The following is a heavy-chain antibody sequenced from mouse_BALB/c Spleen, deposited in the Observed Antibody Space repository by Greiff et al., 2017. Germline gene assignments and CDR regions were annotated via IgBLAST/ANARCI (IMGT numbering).Heavy chain of an antibody. V-gene: IGHV3-6*02. Sequence: EVKLMESGPGLVKPSQSLSLTCSVTGYSITSGYYWNWIRQFPGNKLEWMGYISYDGSNNYNPSLKNRISITRDTSKNQFFLKLNSVTTEDTATYYCARGGAYDYGFAYWGQGTLVTVSA. CDR2: ISYDGSN. D-gene: IGHD2-4*01. CDR1: GYSITSGYY. J-gene: IGHJ3*01. CDR3: ARGGAYDYGFAY.